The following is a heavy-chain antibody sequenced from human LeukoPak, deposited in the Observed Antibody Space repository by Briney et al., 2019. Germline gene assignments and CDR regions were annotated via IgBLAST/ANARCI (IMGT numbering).Heavy chain of an antibody. V-gene: IGHV1-2*02. CDR2: INPNSGGT. CDR1: GYTFTGYY. Sequence: ASVKVSCKASGYTFTGYYIHWVRQAPGQGLEGMGWINPNSGGTNYAQKFQGRVTMTRDTSISTAYMDLSRLRSDDTAVYYCARSGRGDRSGIDYWGQGTLVTVSS. J-gene: IGHJ4*02. D-gene: IGHD6-25*01. CDR3: ARSGRGDRSGIDY.